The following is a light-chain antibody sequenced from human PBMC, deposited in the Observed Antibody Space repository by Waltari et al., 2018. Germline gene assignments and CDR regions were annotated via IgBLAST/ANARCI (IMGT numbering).Light chain of an antibody. J-gene: IGKJ2*01. CDR1: RGFSSH. Sequence: EIVMTQSPATLSVSPGERVTLSCRASRGFSSHLAWYQQKPGQAPRLLISGTSTRATGIPARFSGSGSGTEFTLTISSLQSEDFAVYYCQQYNNWPYTFGQGTKLEI. V-gene: IGKV3-15*01. CDR3: QQYNNWPYT. CDR2: GTS.